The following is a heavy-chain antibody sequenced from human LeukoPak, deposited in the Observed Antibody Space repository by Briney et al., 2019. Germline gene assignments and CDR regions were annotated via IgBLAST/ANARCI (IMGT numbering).Heavy chain of an antibody. D-gene: IGHD2-2*01. Sequence: SVKVSCKASGGTFSSYAISWVRQAPGQGLEWMGGIIPIFGTANYAQKFQGRVTMTEDTSTDTAYMELSSLRSEDTAVYYCATGADCSSTSCRYYYYGMDVWGQGTTVTVSS. V-gene: IGHV1-69*06. J-gene: IGHJ6*02. CDR3: ATGADCSSTSCRYYYYGMDV. CDR2: IIPIFGTA. CDR1: GGTFSSYA.